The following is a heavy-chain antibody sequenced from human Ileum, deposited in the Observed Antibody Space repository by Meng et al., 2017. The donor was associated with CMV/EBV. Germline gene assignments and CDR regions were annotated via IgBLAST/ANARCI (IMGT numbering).Heavy chain of an antibody. D-gene: IGHD2-21*01. CDR1: GYSFSDYY. Sequence: ASVKVSCKASGYSFSDYYIHWVRQAPGQGLEGMGWIKVDNGDTRYAPKFQGRVTVNRDTSIDTAYIELKSLTSDDTALYYCATDPGCDDPTCYGIGWDLWGQGTLVTVSS. V-gene: IGHV1-2*02. CDR3: ATDPGCDDPTCYGIGWDL. J-gene: IGHJ5*02. CDR2: IKVDNGDT.